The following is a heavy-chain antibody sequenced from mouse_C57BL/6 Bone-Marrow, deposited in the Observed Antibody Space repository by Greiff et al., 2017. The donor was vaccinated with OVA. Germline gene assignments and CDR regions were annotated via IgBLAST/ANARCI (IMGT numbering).Heavy chain of an antibody. CDR2: ISYDGSN. J-gene: IGHJ2*01. Sequence: ESGPGLVKPSQSLSLTCSVTGYSITSGYYWNWIRQFPGNQLEWMCYISYDGSNNYNPSLKNRISITRDTSKNQFFLKLNSVTTEDTATYYCAGVAGTPYFDYWGQGTTLTVSS. CDR1: GYSITSGYY. V-gene: IGHV3-6*01. CDR3: AGVAGTPYFDY. D-gene: IGHD4-1*01.